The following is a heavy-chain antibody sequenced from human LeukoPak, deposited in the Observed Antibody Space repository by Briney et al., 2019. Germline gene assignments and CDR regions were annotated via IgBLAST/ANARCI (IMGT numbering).Heavy chain of an antibody. CDR2: IGTAGEI. J-gene: IGHJ2*01. CDR3: ARAAYSSTWYSRYFDL. Sequence: GSLXLSCAASGFTFSSYDIHWVRQATGKGLEWVSGIGTAGEIYYPGSVKGRFTISRENAKNSLYLQMNSLRAGDTAVYYCARAAYSSTWYSRYFDLWGRGTLVTVSS. D-gene: IGHD6-13*01. CDR1: GFTFSSYD. V-gene: IGHV3-13*01.